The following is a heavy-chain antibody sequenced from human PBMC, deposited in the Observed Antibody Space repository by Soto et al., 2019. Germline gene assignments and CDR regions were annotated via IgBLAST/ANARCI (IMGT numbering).Heavy chain of an antibody. CDR1: GYTFTSYG. J-gene: IGHJ6*03. Sequence: GASVKVSCKASGYTFTSYGISWVRQAPGQGLEWMGWISAYNGNTNYAQKLQGRVTMTTDTSTSTAYMELRSLRSDDTAVYYCAREKKVPAAMSDYYYYMDVWGKGTTVTVS. CDR3: AREKKVPAAMSDYYYYMDV. CDR2: ISAYNGNT. D-gene: IGHD2-2*01. V-gene: IGHV1-18*01.